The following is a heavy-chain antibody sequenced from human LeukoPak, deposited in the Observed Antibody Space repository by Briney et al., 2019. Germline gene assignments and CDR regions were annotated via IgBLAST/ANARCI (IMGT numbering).Heavy chain of an antibody. D-gene: IGHD1-20*01. CDR1: GGSVSRGSYY. J-gene: IGHJ5*02. CDR3: ARAVPYNWNPWWFDP. V-gene: IGHV4-61*01. CDR2: IYYSGST. Sequence: SETLSLTCTVSGGSVSRGSYYWSWIRQPPGKGLEWIGYIYYSGSTNYNPSLKSRVTISVDTSKNQFSLKLNSVIAADTAVYYCARAVPYNWNPWWFDPWGQGTLVTVSS.